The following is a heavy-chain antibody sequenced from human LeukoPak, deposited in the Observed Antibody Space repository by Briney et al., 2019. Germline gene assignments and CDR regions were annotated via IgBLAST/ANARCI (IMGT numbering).Heavy chain of an antibody. V-gene: IGHV3-48*03. CDR1: GFTFSSYE. Sequence: PGGSLRLSCSASGFTFSSYEMNWVRQAPGKGLEWGSYISSSGSTIYYADPVKGRFTISRDNAKNSLYLQMNSLRAEDTAVYYCARTYDFWSGYLDYWGQGTLVTVSS. J-gene: IGHJ4*02. CDR3: ARTYDFWSGYLDY. D-gene: IGHD3-3*01. CDR2: ISSSGSTI.